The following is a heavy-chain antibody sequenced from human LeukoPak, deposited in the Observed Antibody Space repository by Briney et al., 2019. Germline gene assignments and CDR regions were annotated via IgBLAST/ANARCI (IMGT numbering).Heavy chain of an antibody. Sequence: PGGSLRLSCAASGFTFSSYAMHWVRQAPGKGLEWVAVISYDGSNKYYADSVKGRLTISRDNSKNTLYLQMNSLRAEDTAVYYCARDGGCGVRGVIMCGAFDIWGQGTMVTVSS. V-gene: IGHV3-30-3*01. CDR1: GFTFSSYA. CDR3: ARDGGCGVRGVIMCGAFDI. J-gene: IGHJ3*02. CDR2: ISYDGSNK. D-gene: IGHD3-10*01.